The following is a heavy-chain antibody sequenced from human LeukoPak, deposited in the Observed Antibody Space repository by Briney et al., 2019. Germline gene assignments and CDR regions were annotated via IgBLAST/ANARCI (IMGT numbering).Heavy chain of an antibody. V-gene: IGHV3-21*04. CDR3: AAGITGTPRGWFDP. J-gene: IGHJ5*02. CDR1: GFPFSSFS. CDR2: IGSSSNYI. D-gene: IGHD1-20*01. Sequence: SGGSLRLSCAASGFPFSSFSINWVRQAPGKGLEWVSSIGSSSNYIYYADSVKGRFTISRDNAKNSLYLQMNSLRAEDTALYYCAAGITGTPRGWFDPWGQGTLVTVSS.